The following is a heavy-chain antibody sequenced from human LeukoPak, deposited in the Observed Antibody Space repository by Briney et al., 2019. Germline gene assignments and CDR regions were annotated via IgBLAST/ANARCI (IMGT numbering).Heavy chain of an antibody. Sequence: SETLSLTCAVYGGSFSGYYWSWIRQPPGKGLEWIGEINHSGSTNYNPSLKSRVTISVDTSKNQFSLKLSSVTAADTAVYYCARWGYCSSTSCNTPFDYWGQGTLVTVSS. CDR1: GGSFSGYY. CDR2: INHSGST. D-gene: IGHD2-2*01. V-gene: IGHV4-34*01. J-gene: IGHJ4*02. CDR3: ARWGYCSSTSCNTPFDY.